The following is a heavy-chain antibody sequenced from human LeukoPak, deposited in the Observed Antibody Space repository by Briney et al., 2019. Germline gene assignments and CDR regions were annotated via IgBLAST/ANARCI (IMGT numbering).Heavy chain of an antibody. V-gene: IGHV4-30-4*01. D-gene: IGHD6-19*01. J-gene: IGHJ4*02. CDR1: GGSISSGDYY. Sequence: SETLSLSCTVSGGSISSGDYYWSWIRQPPGKGLEWIGYIYYSGSTYYNPSLKSRVTISVDTSKNQFSLKLSSVTAADTAVYYCARVSIDSSGWGFDYWGQGTLVTVSS. CDR3: ARVSIDSSGWGFDY. CDR2: IYYSGST.